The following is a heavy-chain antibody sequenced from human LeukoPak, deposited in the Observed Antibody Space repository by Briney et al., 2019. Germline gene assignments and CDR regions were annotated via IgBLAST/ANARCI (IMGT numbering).Heavy chain of an antibody. D-gene: IGHD2-2*01. Sequence: SVKVSCKASGGTFSSYAISWVRQAPGQGLEWMGGIIPIFGTANYAQKFQGRVTITTDESTSKAYMELSSLRSEDTAVYYCARHSCSSTSCNLDAFDIWGQGTMVTVSS. CDR2: IIPIFGTA. CDR1: GGTFSSYA. V-gene: IGHV1-69*05. CDR3: ARHSCSSTSCNLDAFDI. J-gene: IGHJ3*02.